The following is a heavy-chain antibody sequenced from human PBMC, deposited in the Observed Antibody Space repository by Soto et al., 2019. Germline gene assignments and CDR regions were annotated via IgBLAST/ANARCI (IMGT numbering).Heavy chain of an antibody. J-gene: IGHJ1*01. V-gene: IGHV3-30*19. D-gene: IGHD3-16*01. CDR1: GFTFRSYV. Sequence: QVQLVESGGGVVQPGTSLRVSCVGSGFTFRSYVIHWVRQAPGKGLEWVALTSYDGSGKYYGDSVRGRFTISRDSSRNTVDLQMDSLRLEDTALYYCARWGTTGGLDVWGQGTLVSVSS. CDR3: ARWGTTGGLDV. CDR2: TSYDGSGK.